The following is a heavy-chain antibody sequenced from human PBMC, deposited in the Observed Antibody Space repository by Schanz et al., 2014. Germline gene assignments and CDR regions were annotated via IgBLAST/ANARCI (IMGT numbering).Heavy chain of an antibody. Sequence: QVQLVQSGAEVKKPGSSVKVSCKASGGTFRSYTVSWVRQAPGQGLEWMGKIMPILENPNYAQKFQGRVTMTADKSTSTVYMELSSLRSEDAAVYYCATIGASTWFDSWGQGTLVTVSS. CDR3: ATIGASTWFDS. CDR2: IMPILENP. CDR1: GGTFRSYT. D-gene: IGHD2-15*01. V-gene: IGHV1-69*02. J-gene: IGHJ5*01.